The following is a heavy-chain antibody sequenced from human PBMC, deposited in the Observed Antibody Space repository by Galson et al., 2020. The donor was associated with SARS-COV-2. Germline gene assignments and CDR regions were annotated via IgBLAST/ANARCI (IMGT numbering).Heavy chain of an antibody. CDR2: IWYDGSNK. D-gene: IGHD5-18*01. Sequence: RGSLRLSCAASGFTFSSYGMHWVRQAPGKGLEWVAVIWYDGSNKYYADSVKGRFTISRDNSKNTLYLQMNSLRAEDTAVYYCAKDTAMVTLGWYFDLWGRGTLVTVSS. V-gene: IGHV3-33*06. CDR1: GFTFSSYG. CDR3: AKDTAMVTLGWYFDL. J-gene: IGHJ2*01.